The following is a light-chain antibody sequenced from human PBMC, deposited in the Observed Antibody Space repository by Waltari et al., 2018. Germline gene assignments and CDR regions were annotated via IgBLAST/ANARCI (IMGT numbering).Light chain of an antibody. V-gene: IGKV1-39*01. CDR1: QSISSY. CDR3: QQSYSSPPT. J-gene: IGKJ1*01. CDR2: AAS. Sequence: DTQMTQSPSSLSASVGDRVTITCRASQSISSYLNWYQQKPGKAPKLLIYAASSLQSGVPSRFSGSGSGTDFTLTISSLQPEDFATYYCQQSYSSPPTFGQGTKVGLK.